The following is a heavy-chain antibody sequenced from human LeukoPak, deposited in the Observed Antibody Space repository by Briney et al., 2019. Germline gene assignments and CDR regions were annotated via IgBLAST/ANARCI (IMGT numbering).Heavy chain of an antibody. J-gene: IGHJ4*01. Sequence: GASVKVSCKASGYTFTNNYLHWVRQAPGQGLEWMGMIYPRDGSTSYAQNFQGRVTVTRDTSTSTVHMELSGLRSEDTAVYYCARDQEGFGYWGQGTLVTVSS. V-gene: IGHV1-46*01. CDR2: IYPRDGST. CDR3: ARDQEGFGY. CDR1: GYTFTNNY.